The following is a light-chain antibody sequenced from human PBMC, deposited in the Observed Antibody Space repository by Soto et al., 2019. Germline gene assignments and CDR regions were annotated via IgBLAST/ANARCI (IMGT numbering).Light chain of an antibody. CDR2: GAS. CDR3: QQYNSWPPSYT. CDR1: QSVSNY. Sequence: IVMTQSPATLSVSLGARATLSCRASQSVSNYLAWYQQKPGQAPRLLIYGASTRATGIPARFSGSGSETDFTLTISSLQSEDFAVYYCQQYNSWPPSYTFGQGTKLQIK. J-gene: IGKJ2*01. V-gene: IGKV3-15*01.